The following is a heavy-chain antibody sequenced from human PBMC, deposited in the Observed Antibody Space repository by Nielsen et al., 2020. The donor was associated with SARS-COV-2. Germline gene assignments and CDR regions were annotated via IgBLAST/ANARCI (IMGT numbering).Heavy chain of an antibody. V-gene: IGHV1-46*01. J-gene: IGHJ4*02. CDR2: INPSGGST. D-gene: IGHD1-26*01. CDR3: ARPHAGSYSPYYFDY. CDR1: GGTFTSYY. Sequence: ASVKVSCKASGGTFTSYYMHWVRQAPGQGLEWMGIINPSGGSTSYAQKFQGRVTMTRDTSTSTVYMELSSLRSEDTAVYYCARPHAGSYSPYYFDYWGQGTLVTVSS.